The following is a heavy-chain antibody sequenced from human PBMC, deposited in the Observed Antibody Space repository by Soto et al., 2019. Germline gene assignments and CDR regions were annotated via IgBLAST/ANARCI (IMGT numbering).Heavy chain of an antibody. D-gene: IGHD2-21*02. Sequence: QLQLQESGPGLVKPSETLSLTCSVSGGSISSSSYFWGWIRQPPGKGLEWIGSIYYSGSTNYNPSLTSRVTVSVDTSKNQFSLKLSSVTAADTAVYYCARHPSDFWFDPWGQGTLVTVSS. V-gene: IGHV4-39*01. J-gene: IGHJ5*02. CDR3: ARHPSDFWFDP. CDR1: GGSISSSSYF. CDR2: IYYSGST.